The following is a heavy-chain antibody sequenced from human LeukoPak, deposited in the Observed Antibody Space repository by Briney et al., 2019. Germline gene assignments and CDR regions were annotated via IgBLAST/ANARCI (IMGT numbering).Heavy chain of an antibody. Sequence: GGSLRLSCAASGFTFSSYGMHWVRQAPGKGLEWVAVIWYDGSNKYYADSVKGRFTISRDNSKNTLYLQMNSLRAEDTAVYHCASSKGYSYGYAADYWGQGTLVTVS. CDR1: GFTFSSYG. D-gene: IGHD5-18*01. J-gene: IGHJ4*02. CDR2: IWYDGSNK. V-gene: IGHV3-33*01. CDR3: ASSKGYSYGYAADY.